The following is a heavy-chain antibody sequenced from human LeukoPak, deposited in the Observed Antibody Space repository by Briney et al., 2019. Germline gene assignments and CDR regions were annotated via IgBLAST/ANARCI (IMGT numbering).Heavy chain of an antibody. V-gene: IGHV3-66*01. Sequence: PGGSLRLSCAASGLTVSSNYMRWVRQAPGKGLEWVSDIYSGGSTYYADSVKGRFSISRDNSENTLYLQMNSLRAEDTAVYYCARDSKWSFLGSFDYWGQGTLVTVSS. CDR1: GLTVSSNY. CDR3: ARDSKWSFLGSFDY. CDR2: IYSGGST. D-gene: IGHD3-22*01. J-gene: IGHJ4*02.